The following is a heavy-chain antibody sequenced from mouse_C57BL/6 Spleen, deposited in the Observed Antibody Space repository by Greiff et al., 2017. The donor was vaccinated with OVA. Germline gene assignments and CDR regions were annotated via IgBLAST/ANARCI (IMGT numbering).Heavy chain of an antibody. CDR2: ISSGSSTI. CDR3: ARKDYYGKNYFDY. Sequence: DVMLVESGGGLVKPGGSLKLSCAASGFTFSDYGMHWVRQAPEQGLEWVAYISSGSSTIYYADTVKGRFTISRDNAKNTMFLQMTSLRSEDTAMYYCARKDYYGKNYFDYWGQGTTLTVSS. J-gene: IGHJ2*01. CDR1: GFTFSDYG. D-gene: IGHD1-1*01. V-gene: IGHV5-17*01.